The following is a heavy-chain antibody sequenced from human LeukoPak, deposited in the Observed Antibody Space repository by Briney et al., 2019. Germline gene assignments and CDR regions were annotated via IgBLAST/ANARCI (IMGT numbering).Heavy chain of an antibody. CDR3: ARDAPKVPAAGVLAS. Sequence: GGSLRLSCAASGFTVIDNYMSWVRQAPGRGLEWVSVMYSGGDTYYADSVKGRFTFSRDISKNTLYLQMNGLRTEDTAMYYCARDAPKVPAAGVLASWGQGTLVTVSS. CDR2: MYSGGDT. CDR1: GFTVIDNY. J-gene: IGHJ5*02. D-gene: IGHD6-13*01. V-gene: IGHV3-53*01.